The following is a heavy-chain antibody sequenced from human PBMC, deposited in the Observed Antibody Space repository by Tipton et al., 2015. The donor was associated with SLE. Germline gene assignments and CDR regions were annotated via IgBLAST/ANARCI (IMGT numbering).Heavy chain of an antibody. Sequence: TLSLTCAVYGGAFSGYYLKWIPQPPGERVQWVGEINDRGRTNYNSALKSRVTISVDRSKNQLSLELHSVTAADTALYFCARETRVEATFSKYSRFDPWGQGTLVTVSS. CDR3: ARETRVEATFSKYSRFDP. CDR2: INDRGRT. V-gene: IGHV4-34*01. D-gene: IGHD1-26*01. CDR1: GGAFSGYY. J-gene: IGHJ5*02.